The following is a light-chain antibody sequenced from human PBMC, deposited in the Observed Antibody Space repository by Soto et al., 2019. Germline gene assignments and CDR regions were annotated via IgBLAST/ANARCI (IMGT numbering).Light chain of an antibody. CDR3: QQYYSTPLT. CDR2: WAS. Sequence: DIVMTQSPDSLAVSLGERATINCKSSQSVLYSSNNKNYLAWYQQKPGQPPKLLIYWASTRESGVPDRFSGSGSGTDFTLTISSLQAEDVAVYYCQQYYSTPLTFGQGTKEDIK. J-gene: IGKJ1*01. CDR1: QSVLYSSNNKNY. V-gene: IGKV4-1*01.